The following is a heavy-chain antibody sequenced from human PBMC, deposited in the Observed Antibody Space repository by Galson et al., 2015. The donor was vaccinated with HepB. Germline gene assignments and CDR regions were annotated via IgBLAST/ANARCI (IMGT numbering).Heavy chain of an antibody. CDR1: GFTFSSYW. CDR3: ARDRLYDFWSGYYNPNDAFDI. CDR2: INSDGSST. J-gene: IGHJ3*02. Sequence: SLSFSCAASGFTFSSYWMHWVRQAPGKGLVWVSRINSDGSSTSYADSVKGRFTISRDNAKNTLYLQMNSLRAEDTAVYYCARDRLYDFWSGYYNPNDAFDIWGQGTMVTVSS. V-gene: IGHV3-74*01. D-gene: IGHD3-3*01.